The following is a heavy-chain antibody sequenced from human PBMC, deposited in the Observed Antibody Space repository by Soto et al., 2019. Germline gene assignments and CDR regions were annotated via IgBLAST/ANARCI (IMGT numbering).Heavy chain of an antibody. CDR1: GGSISSYY. CDR3: ARGHSGSYRTGEGYYYGMDV. Sequence: QVQLQESGPGLVKPSETLSLTCTVSGGSISSYYWSWIRQPPGKGLEWIGYIYYSGSTNYNPSLNSRVTISVDTSKNPFSLKLSSVTAADTAVYYCARGHSGSYRTGEGYYYGMDVWGQGTTVTVSS. J-gene: IGHJ6*02. V-gene: IGHV4-59*01. D-gene: IGHD1-26*01. CDR2: IYYSGST.